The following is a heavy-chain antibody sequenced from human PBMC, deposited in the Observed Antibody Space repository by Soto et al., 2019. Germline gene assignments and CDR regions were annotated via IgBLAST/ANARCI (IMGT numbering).Heavy chain of an antibody. J-gene: IGHJ5*02. CDR1: GASFADGSRF. CDR3: ARRKGLRNWFDP. V-gene: IGHV4-39*01. D-gene: IGHD2-15*01. CDR2: TYFGGIT. Sequence: PSETRSLTSTVSGASFADGSRFLGWIRESPGKGVEWIASTYFGGITYYNPSLKSRVTISVDTSKNQFSLKLSSVTAADTAVYYCARRKGLRNWFDPWGQGTLVTFSS.